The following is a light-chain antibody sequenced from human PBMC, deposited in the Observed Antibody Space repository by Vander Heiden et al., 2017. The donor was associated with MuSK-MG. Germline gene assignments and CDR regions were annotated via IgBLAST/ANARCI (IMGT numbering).Light chain of an antibody. Sequence: DIQMTQSPSSLSASVRDSVTITCRASQSSSSYLKWYQQKQGTAPKLMIYAASSLQSGVPSRFSGSGSGKDFTLTISRLQPEDAATYYRQQSDCTPFTFGRGTKVDIK. J-gene: IGKJ3*01. CDR3: QQSDCTPFT. CDR2: AAS. CDR1: QSSSSY. V-gene: IGKV1-39*01.